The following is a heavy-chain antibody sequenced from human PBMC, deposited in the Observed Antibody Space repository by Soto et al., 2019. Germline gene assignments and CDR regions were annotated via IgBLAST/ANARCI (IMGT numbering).Heavy chain of an antibody. D-gene: IGHD3-22*01. CDR2: INPADSDI. CDR3: ARHQRDGSASRKIAC. J-gene: IGHJ4*02. Sequence: EVQLVQSGTEVKKPGESLKISCQGSVYSFTSNWIGWVRQMPGKGLEWMGIINPADSDITYSPSFQGQVTISADKSIGTAYLQWSSLKASDTAMYYCARHQRDGSASRKIACWGQGTLVTVSS. CDR1: VYSFTSNW. V-gene: IGHV5-51*01.